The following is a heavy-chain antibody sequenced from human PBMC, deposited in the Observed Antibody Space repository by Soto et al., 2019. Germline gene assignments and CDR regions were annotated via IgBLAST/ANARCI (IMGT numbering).Heavy chain of an antibody. J-gene: IGHJ6*02. D-gene: IGHD6-13*01. Sequence: KPSETLSLTCTVSGGSISSGSYYLICIRQQPWSGLEWIGYIYYSGSTYYNPSLKSRVTISVDTSKNQFSLKLSSVTAADTAIYYCARSLAAAAHPRPYYGMDVWGQGTTVTVSS. CDR3: ARSLAAAAHPRPYYGMDV. CDR1: GGSISSGSYY. V-gene: IGHV4-31*03. CDR2: IYYSGST.